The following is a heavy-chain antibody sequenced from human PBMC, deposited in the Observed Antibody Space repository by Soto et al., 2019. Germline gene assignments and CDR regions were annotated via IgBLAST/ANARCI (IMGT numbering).Heavy chain of an antibody. CDR3: ARVGYCSSTPCWPIGYFEY. Sequence: QVQLQESGPGLVKPSETLSLTCTVSGDSISSFYWTWIRQPPGKGLEWVGYIFSSGSTNYNPSLKSRVTISVDTSENQFSLKLTPVTAADTAVYYCARVGYCSSTPCWPIGYFEYWGQGTLVTVSS. CDR1: GDSISSFY. D-gene: IGHD2-2*01. J-gene: IGHJ4*02. V-gene: IGHV4-59*01. CDR2: IFSSGST.